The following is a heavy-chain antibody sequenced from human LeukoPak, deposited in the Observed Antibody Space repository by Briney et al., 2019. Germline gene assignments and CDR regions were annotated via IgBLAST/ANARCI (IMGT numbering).Heavy chain of an antibody. D-gene: IGHD2-15*01. CDR2: ISDSGGRT. J-gene: IGHJ4*02. CDR3: ASVDGYCSGDSCYLDYFDL. Sequence: GGSLRLSCAASGFIFSNYVMSWVRQAPGKGLEWVSAISDSGGRTYYADSVKGRFTISRDNSKNTLYLQMNSLRAEDTAVYYCASVDGYCSGDSCYLDYFDLWGQGTLVTVSS. CDR1: GFIFSNYV. V-gene: IGHV3-23*01.